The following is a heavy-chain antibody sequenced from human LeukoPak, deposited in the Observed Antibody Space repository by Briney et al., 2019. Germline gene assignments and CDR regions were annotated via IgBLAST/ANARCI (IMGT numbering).Heavy chain of an antibody. CDR1: GFTFSSYS. D-gene: IGHD1-26*01. J-gene: IGHJ4*02. Sequence: PGGSLRLSCAASGFTFSSYSMNWVRQAPGKGLEWVSPISSSSSYIYYADSVKGRFTISRDNAKNSLYLQMNSLRAEDTAVYYCARASGAPLNQPANYWGQGTLVTVSS. V-gene: IGHV3-21*01. CDR2: ISSSSSYI. CDR3: ARASGAPLNQPANY.